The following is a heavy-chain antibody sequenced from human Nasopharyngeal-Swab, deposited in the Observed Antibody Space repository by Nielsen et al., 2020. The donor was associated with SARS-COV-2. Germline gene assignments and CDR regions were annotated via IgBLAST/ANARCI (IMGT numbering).Heavy chain of an antibody. CDR3: ARLGYSSSWYDP. CDR2: IYPGDSDT. D-gene: IGHD6-13*01. V-gene: IGHV5-51*01. CDR1: GYSFSTKW. J-gene: IGHJ5*02. Sequence: GGSLRLSCKASGYSFSTKWIGWVRQMPGKGLEWMGIIYPGDSDTRYSPSVQGQVTISVDKSITTAYLQWSSLKASDTAMYYCARLGYSSSWYDPWGQGTLVTVSS.